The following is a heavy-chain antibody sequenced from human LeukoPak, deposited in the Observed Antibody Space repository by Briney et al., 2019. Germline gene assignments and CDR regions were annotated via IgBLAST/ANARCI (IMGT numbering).Heavy chain of an antibody. CDR3: ARHATMTTADY. CDR2: IYPGDSDT. V-gene: IGHV5-51*01. J-gene: IGHJ4*02. Sequence: GESLKISCKGSGYSLTSYWIGWVRQMPGKGLEWMGIIYPGDSDTRYSPSFQGQVTISADKSISTAYLQWSSLKASDAAMYYCARHATMTTADYWGQGTLVTVSS. CDR1: GYSLTSYW. D-gene: IGHD4-17*01.